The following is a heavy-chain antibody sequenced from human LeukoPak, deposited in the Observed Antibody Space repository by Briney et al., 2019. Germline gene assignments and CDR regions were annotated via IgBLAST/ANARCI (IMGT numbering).Heavy chain of an antibody. CDR2: FYYSGST. V-gene: IGHV4-59*01. CDR1: GDSISSYY. J-gene: IGHJ4*02. Sequence: SETLSLNCTVSGDSISSYYWTWIRQPPGKGLEWIGYFYYSGSTNYNPSLKSRVTISGETSKNQFSLKLSSVTAADTAVYYCARSGGNAPYSFISLDYWGQRMLVIVSS. CDR3: ARSGGNAPYSFISLDY. D-gene: IGHD4-23*01.